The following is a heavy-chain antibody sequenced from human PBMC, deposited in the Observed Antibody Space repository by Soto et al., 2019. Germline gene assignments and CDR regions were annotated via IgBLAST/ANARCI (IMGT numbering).Heavy chain of an antibody. CDR1: GGSLTGYY. Sequence: LSLTCAVSGGSLTGYYWGWIRQPPGKGLEWIGQLNHGGSPNYKPSLRSRVTISLDTSKNQFSLSLTSVTAADTAVYYCARGYLSLGFDSWGQGSLVTVSS. D-gene: IGHD3-10*01. V-gene: IGHV4-34*01. CDR2: LNHGGSP. CDR3: ARGYLSLGFDS. J-gene: IGHJ4*02.